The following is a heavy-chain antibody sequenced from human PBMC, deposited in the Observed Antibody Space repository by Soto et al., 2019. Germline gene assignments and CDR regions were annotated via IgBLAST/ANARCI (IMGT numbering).Heavy chain of an antibody. V-gene: IGHV4-4*07. Sequence: QVQLQESGPGLVEPSETLSLTCTVSGASISSYFWTWIRQPAGKGLDWIGHISTSGTTNYNPSLKCRVTMSVDTSKNHFSLNLSSVTAADTAVYYCAREAGPDRWFDPWGQGTLVTVSS. CDR2: ISTSGTT. CDR3: AREAGPDRWFDP. J-gene: IGHJ5*02. CDR1: GASISSYF. D-gene: IGHD6-19*01.